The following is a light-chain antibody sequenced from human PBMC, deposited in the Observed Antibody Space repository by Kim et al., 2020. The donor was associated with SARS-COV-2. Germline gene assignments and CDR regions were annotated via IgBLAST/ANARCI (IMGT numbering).Light chain of an antibody. V-gene: IGLV2-23*02. CDR3: CSYAGVDTRYV. CDR2: EVS. J-gene: IGLJ1*01. Sequence: QSALTQPASVSGSPGQSISLSCAGTSSDVGSYNLVSWYQQHAGKAPKLIIFEVSERPSGVSNRFSGSKSGNTASLTISGLQAEDEADYYCCSYAGVDTRYVFGTGTKVTVL. CDR1: SSDVGSYNL.